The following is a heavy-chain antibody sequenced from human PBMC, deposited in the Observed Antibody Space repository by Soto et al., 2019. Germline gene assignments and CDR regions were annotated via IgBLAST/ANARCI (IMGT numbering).Heavy chain of an antibody. CDR1: GFTFSSYA. CDR3: ARPPAGYYYDSSGYLVY. Sequence: QVQLVESGGGVVQPGRSLRLSCAASGFTFSSYAMHWVRQAPGKGLEWVAVISYDGSNKYYADSVKGRFTISRDNSKNTLYLQMNSLRAEDSAVYYCARPPAGYYYDSSGYLVYWGQGTLVTVSS. CDR2: ISYDGSNK. D-gene: IGHD3-22*01. V-gene: IGHV3-30-3*01. J-gene: IGHJ4*02.